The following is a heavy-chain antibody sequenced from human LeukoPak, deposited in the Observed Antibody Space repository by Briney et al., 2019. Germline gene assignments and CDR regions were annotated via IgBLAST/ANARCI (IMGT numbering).Heavy chain of an antibody. Sequence: ASVRVSCKASGYTFTSYGISWVRQAPGQGLEWMGWISAYNGNTNYAQKLQGRVTMTTGTSTSTAYMELRSLRSDDTAVYYCARGRYYDILTGYTIDYWGQGTLVTVSS. J-gene: IGHJ4*02. CDR1: GYTFTSYG. CDR2: ISAYNGNT. V-gene: IGHV1-18*01. CDR3: ARGRYYDILTGYTIDY. D-gene: IGHD3-9*01.